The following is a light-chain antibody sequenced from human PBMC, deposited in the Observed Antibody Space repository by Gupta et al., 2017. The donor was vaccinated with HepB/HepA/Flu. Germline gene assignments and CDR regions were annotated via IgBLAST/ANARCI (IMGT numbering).Light chain of an antibody. CDR2: GAS. CDR1: QDISDY. J-gene: IGKJ4*01. Sequence: DIQMTQSPSSLSASVGDRVTITCQASQDISDYLNWYQQKPGKAPTLLIYGASSLETGVPSRFSGSGSGTDFTLTISSLQPEDIATYFCQQDDYLPLSFGGGTKVEI. CDR3: QQDDYLPLS. V-gene: IGKV1-33*01.